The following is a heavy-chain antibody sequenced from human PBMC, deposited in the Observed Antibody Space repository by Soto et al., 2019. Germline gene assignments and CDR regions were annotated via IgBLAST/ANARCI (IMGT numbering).Heavy chain of an antibody. CDR2: IKQDGSEK. CDR1: GLTFSSYW. CDR3: ARDRPVVGAARFDAFDI. V-gene: IGHV3-7*05. J-gene: IGHJ3*02. D-gene: IGHD1-26*01. Sequence: PGGSLRLSCAASGLTFSSYWMSWVRQAPGKGLEWVANIKQDGSEKYYVDSVKGRFTISRDNAKNSLYLQMNSLRAEDTAVYYCARDRPVVGAARFDAFDIWGQGTMVTVS.